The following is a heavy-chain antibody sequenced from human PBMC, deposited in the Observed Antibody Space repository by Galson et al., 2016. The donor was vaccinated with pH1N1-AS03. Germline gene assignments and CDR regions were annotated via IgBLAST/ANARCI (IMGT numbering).Heavy chain of an antibody. CDR3: AKGGKGYCSSATCFSLSYYYYYYGMDV. D-gene: IGHD2-2*01. CDR1: GFMFSTNA. J-gene: IGHJ6*02. CDR2: ISASGGDT. Sequence: SLRLSCAVSGFMFSTNAMTWVRQAPGKGLEWVSGISASGGDTYYADSVKGRFTVSRDNSKHTLYLQMNSLRADDTAVYHCAKGGKGYCSSATCFSLSYYYYYYGMDVWGQGTTVTVSS. V-gene: IGHV3-23*01.